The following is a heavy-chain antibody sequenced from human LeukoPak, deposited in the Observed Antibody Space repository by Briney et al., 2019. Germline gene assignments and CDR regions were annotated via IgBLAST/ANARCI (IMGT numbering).Heavy chain of an antibody. D-gene: IGHD3-22*01. J-gene: IGHJ3*01. CDR1: GYSFTSYG. CDR2: ISAYDGDR. Sequence: ASVKVSCKSSGYSFTSYGISWVRQAPGQGLEWMGWISAYDGDRNYAQKFQGRITLTTDTSTSTAYMELRSLRSDGTAVYYCARDYYYDSSGVPDDTFDVWGQGTMLTVSS. V-gene: IGHV1-18*01. CDR3: ARDYYYDSSGVPDDTFDV.